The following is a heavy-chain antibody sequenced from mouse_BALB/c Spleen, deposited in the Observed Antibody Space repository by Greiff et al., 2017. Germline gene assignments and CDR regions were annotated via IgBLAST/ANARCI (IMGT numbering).Heavy chain of an antibody. Sequence: EVHLVESGGGLVKPGGSLKLSCAASGFAFSSYDMSWVRQTPEKRLEWVAYISSGGGSTYYPDIVKGRFTISRDNAKNTLYLQMSSLKSEDTAMYYCARQVYDGYYGAMDYWGQGTSVTVSS. D-gene: IGHD2-3*01. CDR1: GFAFSSYD. J-gene: IGHJ4*01. V-gene: IGHV5-12-1*01. CDR2: ISSGGGST. CDR3: ARQVYDGYYGAMDY.